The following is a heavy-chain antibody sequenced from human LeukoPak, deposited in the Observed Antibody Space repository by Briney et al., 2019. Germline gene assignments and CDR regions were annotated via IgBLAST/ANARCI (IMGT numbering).Heavy chain of an antibody. CDR1: GFTFSDYY. J-gene: IGHJ2*01. D-gene: IGHD7-27*01. Sequence: GGSLRLSCAAPGFTFSDYYMSWIRQAPGKGLEWVSYISSSGSTIYYADSVKGRFTISRDNAKNSLYLQMNSLRPDDTAFYYCAKATGDWYFDLWGRGTLVTVSS. V-gene: IGHV3-11*01. CDR2: ISSSGSTI. CDR3: AKATGDWYFDL.